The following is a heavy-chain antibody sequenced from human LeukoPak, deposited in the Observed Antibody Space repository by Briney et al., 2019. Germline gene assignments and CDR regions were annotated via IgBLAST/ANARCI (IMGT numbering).Heavy chain of an antibody. CDR1: GFTFSTYG. Sequence: RGTLRLSCVASGFTFSTYGMSWVRQAPGKGLEWVSAISGSGGSTYYADSVKGRFTISRDNARNSLYLQMNSLRAEDTAMYFCARDSNPYCSGGSCTAFNIWGQGTMVTVSS. D-gene: IGHD2-15*01. CDR3: ARDSNPYCSGGSCTAFNI. J-gene: IGHJ3*02. CDR2: ISGSGGST. V-gene: IGHV3-23*01.